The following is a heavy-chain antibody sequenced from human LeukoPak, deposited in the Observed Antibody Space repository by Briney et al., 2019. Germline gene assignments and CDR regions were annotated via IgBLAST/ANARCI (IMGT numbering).Heavy chain of an antibody. D-gene: IGHD3-10*01. CDR3: ARGVDYYGSGSYYNGEHYYYYYMDV. J-gene: IGHJ6*03. Sequence: ASVKVSCKASGYTFTSYGISWVRQAPGQGLEWMGWISAYNGNTNYAQKLQGRVTMTTDTSTSTAYMELRSLRSDDTAVYYCARGVDYYGSGSYYNGEHYYYYYMDVWGKGTTVTVSS. V-gene: IGHV1-18*01. CDR2: ISAYNGNT. CDR1: GYTFTSYG.